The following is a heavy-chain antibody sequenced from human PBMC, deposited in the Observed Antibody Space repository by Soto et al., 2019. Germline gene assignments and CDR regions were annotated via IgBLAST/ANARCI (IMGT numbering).Heavy chain of an antibody. CDR3: ARDPGGHYWTSTSCLYFFDH. D-gene: IGHD2-2*01. Sequence: EVQLLESGGALVQPGGSLRLSCAASGFTFSKHAMNWVRQAPGTGLEWVSTISDSGSTYYADSVKGRFTISRDNSKNTLYLQMNSLRAEDTAVYYCARDPGGHYWTSTSCLYFFDHWGQGTLVIVSS. J-gene: IGHJ4*02. CDR2: ISDSGST. V-gene: IGHV3-23*01. CDR1: GFTFSKHA.